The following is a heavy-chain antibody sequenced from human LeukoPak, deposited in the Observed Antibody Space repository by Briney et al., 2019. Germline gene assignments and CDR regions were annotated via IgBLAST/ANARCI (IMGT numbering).Heavy chain of an antibody. J-gene: IGHJ6*02. Sequence: SETLSLSCAVSGGSFSGYYWRWVRHPPEKGLEWVWEINNSGSTPYNPSPMSRVTISVDTSKDQFSLKLSSVTDADTALYYCARRENRAHCSSTTPCYYYYGMDVWGQGTTVTVSS. CDR1: GGSFSGYY. CDR2: INNSGST. V-gene: IGHV4-34*01. D-gene: IGHD2-2*01. CDR3: ARRENRAHCSSTTPCYYYYGMDV.